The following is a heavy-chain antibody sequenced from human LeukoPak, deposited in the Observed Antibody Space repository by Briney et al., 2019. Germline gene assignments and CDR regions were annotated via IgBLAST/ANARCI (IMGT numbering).Heavy chain of an antibody. CDR2: IYYSGST. J-gene: IGHJ4*02. V-gene: IGHV4-39*01. CDR1: GGSISSTSYN. CDR3: ASQPYYDSSGYYFY. D-gene: IGHD3-22*01. Sequence: SETLPLTCTISGGSISSTSYNWGWIRQPPGKGLEWIGSIYYSGSTFYNPSLKSRVTMSINTSKNQFSLKLSSVTAADTAVYYCASQPYYDSSGYYFYWGQGTLVTVSS.